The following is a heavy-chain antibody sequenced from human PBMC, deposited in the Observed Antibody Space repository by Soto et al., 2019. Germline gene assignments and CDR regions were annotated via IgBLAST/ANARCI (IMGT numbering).Heavy chain of an antibody. D-gene: IGHD6-6*01. CDR2: ISGSGHST. CDR1: GFSFNSYV. Sequence: EVQLLESGGGLVQPGGSLRLSCAASGFSFNSYVMNWVRQTPGKGLEWVSGISGSGHSTYHADSVKGRFTISRDNSKNTLFLQMNSLRAEDTAVYFCARIITTSSSSGLYSYYYGVDVWGQGTTVTVSS. CDR3: ARIITTSSSSGLYSYYYGVDV. V-gene: IGHV3-23*01. J-gene: IGHJ6*02.